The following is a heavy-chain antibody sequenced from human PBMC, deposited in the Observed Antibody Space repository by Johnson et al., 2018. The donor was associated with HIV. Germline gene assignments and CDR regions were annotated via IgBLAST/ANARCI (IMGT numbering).Heavy chain of an antibody. V-gene: IGHV3-NL1*01. CDR1: GFTFSSYG. J-gene: IGHJ3*02. Sequence: QVQLVESGGGVVQPGRSLRLSCAASGFTFSSYGMHWVRQAPGKGLEWVSAISGSGGSTYSANSVKGRFTISRDNSKNSLYLQMNTLRAEDTAVYYCARDFRYSSSWYDAFDIWGQGTMVTVSS. CDR3: ARDFRYSSSWYDAFDI. D-gene: IGHD6-13*01. CDR2: ISGSGGST.